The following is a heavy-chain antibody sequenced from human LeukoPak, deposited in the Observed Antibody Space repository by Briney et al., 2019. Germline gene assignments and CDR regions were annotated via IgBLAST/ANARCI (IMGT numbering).Heavy chain of an antibody. CDR2: ISAYNGNT. CDR3: ARDSCGSCYWAVEYYYYYGMDV. J-gene: IGHJ6*02. V-gene: IGHV1-18*01. CDR1: GYTFTSYG. D-gene: IGHD2-15*01. Sequence: ASVKVSCKASGYTFTSYGISWVRQVPGQGLEWMGWISAYNGNTNYAQKLQGRVTMTTDTSTSTAYMELRSLRSDDTAVYYCARDSCGSCYWAVEYYYYYGMDVWGQGTTVTVSS.